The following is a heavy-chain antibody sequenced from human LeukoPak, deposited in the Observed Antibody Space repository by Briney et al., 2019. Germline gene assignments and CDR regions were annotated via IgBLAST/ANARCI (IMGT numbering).Heavy chain of an antibody. CDR1: GYSISSGYY. D-gene: IGHD2-2*02. J-gene: IGHJ4*02. V-gene: IGHV4-38-2*02. CDR3: ARDSPTADIVVVPAAILID. Sequence: PSETLSLTCTVSGYSISSGYYWGWIRPPPGKGLEWIGSIYHSGSTYYNPSLKSRGTISVDTSKNQFSLKLSSVTAADTAVYYCARDSPTADIVVVPAAILIDWGQGTLVTVSS. CDR2: IYHSGST.